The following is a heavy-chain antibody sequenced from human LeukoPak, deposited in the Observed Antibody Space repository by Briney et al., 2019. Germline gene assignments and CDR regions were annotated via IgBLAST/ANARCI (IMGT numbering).Heavy chain of an antibody. CDR2: IYYSGST. D-gene: IGHD3-22*01. J-gene: IGHJ3*02. V-gene: IGHV4-59*08. CDR1: VDSISPYY. CDR3: ARHFTYYYDSSGYPRDAFDI. Sequence: SETLSLPCTFSVDSISPYYWSWMRQSPGKGLVWIGYIYYSGSTNYNPSLKSRVTISVDMSKNQFYLILSSVTAADTALYYCARHFTYYYDSSGYPRDAFDIWGQGTMVTVSS.